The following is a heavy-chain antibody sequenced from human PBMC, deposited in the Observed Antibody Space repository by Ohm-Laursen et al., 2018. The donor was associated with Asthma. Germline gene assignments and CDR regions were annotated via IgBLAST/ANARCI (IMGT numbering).Heavy chain of an antibody. V-gene: IGHV3-15*01. D-gene: IGHD2-2*01. Sequence: GSLRLSCSASGFTFSSYSMNWVRQAPGKGLEWVGRIKSKTDGGTTDYAAPVKGRFTISRDDSKNTLYLQMNSLKTEDTAVYYCTTGCSTCCTDYYYYGMDVWGQGTTVTVSS. CDR2: IKSKTDGGTT. CDR1: GFTFSSYS. CDR3: TTGCSTCCTDYYYYGMDV. J-gene: IGHJ6*02.